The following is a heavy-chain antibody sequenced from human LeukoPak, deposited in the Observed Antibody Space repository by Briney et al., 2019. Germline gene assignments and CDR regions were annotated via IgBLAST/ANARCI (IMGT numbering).Heavy chain of an antibody. J-gene: IGHJ4*02. CDR1: GFTFSSYW. Sequence: TGGSLRLSCAASGFTFSSYWMHWVRQAPGKGLVWVSRISSDGSATTYADSVKGRFTISRDNAKNTLYLQMNSLRAEDTAVYYCARGWANDYWGQGTLVTVSS. V-gene: IGHV3-74*01. CDR3: ARGWANDY. CDR2: ISSDGSAT. D-gene: IGHD5-24*01.